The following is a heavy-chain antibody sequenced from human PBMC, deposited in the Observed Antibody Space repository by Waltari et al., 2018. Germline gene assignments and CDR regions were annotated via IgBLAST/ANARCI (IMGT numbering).Heavy chain of an antibody. Sequence: EVQLLESGGALIQPGVSLTLSCADSGFAFSSLAMSWVRQAPGKGLEWVSAISGSGATTYYADSVKGRFTISRDNSKNTFYLQMTSLTADDTGIYYCAKEGLTVAATEDWGQGTLVTVSS. CDR3: AKEGLTVAATED. J-gene: IGHJ4*02. CDR1: GFAFSSLA. D-gene: IGHD6-19*01. CDR2: ISGSGATT. V-gene: IGHV3-23*01.